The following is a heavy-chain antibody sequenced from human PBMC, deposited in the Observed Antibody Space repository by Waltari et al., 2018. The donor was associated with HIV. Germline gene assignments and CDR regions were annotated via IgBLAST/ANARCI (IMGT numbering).Heavy chain of an antibody. CDR2: TYHKSKWST. CDR3: ARDSFGLDF. D-gene: IGHD3-3*01. CDR1: GDSVSSDSAT. J-gene: IGHJ4*01. V-gene: IGHV6-1*01. Sequence: QVYLEQSGPGLVQPSQTIRLTCVISGDSVSSDSATWNWIRQSPSRGLEWLGMTYHKSKWSTDFAEFVRGRIDITADTDNYHYSLYLSSVTSEDTAVYFCARDSFGLDFWGQGTQVIVSS.